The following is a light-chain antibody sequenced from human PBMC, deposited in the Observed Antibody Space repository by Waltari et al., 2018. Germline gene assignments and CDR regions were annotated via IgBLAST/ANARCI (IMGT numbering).Light chain of an antibody. CDR3: QQYNDWPPPT. CDR2: AAS. V-gene: IGKV3-15*01. Sequence: EVVMTQSPVTLSVSPGERVTLSCRASQSVSHELAWYQQKPGQTPRLLIFAASTRATGIPARFIGRGSGTEFTLIISSMQSEDSAVYYCQQYNDWPPPTFGGGTRVEIK. J-gene: IGKJ4*01. CDR1: QSVSHE.